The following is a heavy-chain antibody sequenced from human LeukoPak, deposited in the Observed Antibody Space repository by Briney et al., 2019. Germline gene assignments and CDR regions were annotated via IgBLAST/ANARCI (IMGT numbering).Heavy chain of an antibody. D-gene: IGHD3-22*01. CDR1: AGTFSSYA. CDR3: ARHKNYYDSSGLFDY. V-gene: IGHV1-69*13. J-gene: IGHJ4*02. CDR2: IIPIFGTA. Sequence: SVKVSCKASAGTFSSYAISWVRQAPGQGLEWMGGIIPIFGTANYAQKFQGRVTITADESTSTAYMELSSLRSEDTAVYYCARHKNYYDSSGLFDYWGQGTLVTVSS.